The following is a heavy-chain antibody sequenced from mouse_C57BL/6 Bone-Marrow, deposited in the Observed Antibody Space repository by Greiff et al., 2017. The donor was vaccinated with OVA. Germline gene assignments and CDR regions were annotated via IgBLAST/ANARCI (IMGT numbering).Heavy chain of an antibody. CDR3: ALDSSGYVGFAY. V-gene: IGHV1-7*01. J-gene: IGHJ3*01. Sequence: VQLQQSGAGLAKPGASVKLSCKASGYTFTSYWMNWVKQRPGQGLEWIGYINPRSGYTKYDQNFKDKATFTADKSYSTAYMQLNSLTYEDSAVYYCALDSSGYVGFAYWGQGTLVTVSA. D-gene: IGHD3-2*02. CDR1: GYTFTSYW. CDR2: INPRSGYT.